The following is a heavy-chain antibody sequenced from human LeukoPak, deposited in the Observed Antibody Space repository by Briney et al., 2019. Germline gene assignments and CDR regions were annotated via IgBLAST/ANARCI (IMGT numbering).Heavy chain of an antibody. CDR2: IIPIFGTA. CDR3: ARESYYDSSGYFNY. D-gene: IGHD3-22*01. Sequence: SVKVSCKAPGGTFSSYAISWVRQAPGQGLEWMGGIIPIFGTANYAQKFQGRVTITTDESTSTAYMELSSLRSEDTAVYYCARESYYDSSGYFNYWGQGTLVTVSS. V-gene: IGHV1-69*05. J-gene: IGHJ4*02. CDR1: GGTFSSYA.